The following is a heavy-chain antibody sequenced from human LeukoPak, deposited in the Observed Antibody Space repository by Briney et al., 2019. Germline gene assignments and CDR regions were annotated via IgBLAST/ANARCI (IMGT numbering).Heavy chain of an antibody. J-gene: IGHJ6*02. CDR1: GYTFTGYY. V-gene: IGHV1-18*04. CDR2: ISAYNGNT. Sequence: ASVKVSCKASGYTFTGYYMHWVRQAPGQGLEWMGWISAYNGNTNYAQKLQGRVTMTTDTSTSTAYMELRSLRSDDTAVYYCARLGRITIFGVYYYGMDVWGQGPTVTVS. CDR3: ARLGRITIFGVYYYGMDV. D-gene: IGHD3-3*01.